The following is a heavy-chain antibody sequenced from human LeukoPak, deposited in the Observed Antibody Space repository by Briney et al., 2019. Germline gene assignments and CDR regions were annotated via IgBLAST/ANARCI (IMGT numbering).Heavy chain of an antibody. Sequence: GGSLRLSCAASGFTFSSYAMRWVRQAPGKGLEWVAVISYDGSNKYYADSVKGRFTISRDNSKNTLYLQMNSLRAEDTAVYYCARAYSSSWYIFDYWGQGTLVTVSS. J-gene: IGHJ4*02. CDR2: ISYDGSNK. D-gene: IGHD6-13*01. CDR1: GFTFSSYA. V-gene: IGHV3-30-3*01. CDR3: ARAYSSSWYIFDY.